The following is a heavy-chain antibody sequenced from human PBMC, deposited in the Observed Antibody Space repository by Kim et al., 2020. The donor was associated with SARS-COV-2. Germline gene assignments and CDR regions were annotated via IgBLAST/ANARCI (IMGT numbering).Heavy chain of an antibody. V-gene: IGHV4-39*01. J-gene: IGHJ4*02. CDR3: AADILTGATYFDY. D-gene: IGHD3-9*01. Sequence: SETLSLTCTVSGGSISSNSYYWVWIRQRQGMGREGSVSIYDSGSTYYNPSLQSRVTIAADTSKNQFSLKLSSVTAAATAVYYCAADILTGATYFDYWGQGTLVTVSS. CDR2: IYDSGST. CDR1: GGSISSNSYY.